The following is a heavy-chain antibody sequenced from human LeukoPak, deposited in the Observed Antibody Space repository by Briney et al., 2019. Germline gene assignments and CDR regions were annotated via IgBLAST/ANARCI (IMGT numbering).Heavy chain of an antibody. J-gene: IGHJ2*01. CDR3: AKDPRPRIVGTTRTTLGFYFDL. V-gene: IGHV3-11*03. CDR2: ISPSSSYT. Sequence: PGGSLRLSCAASGFTFTDYYMSWIRQAPEKGLEWVSYISPSSSYTNYADSVKGRFTISRDNSKNTLYLQMNSLKAEDTAVYYCAKDPRPRIVGTTRTTLGFYFDLWGRGTLVTVSS. CDR1: GFTFTDYY. D-gene: IGHD1-26*01.